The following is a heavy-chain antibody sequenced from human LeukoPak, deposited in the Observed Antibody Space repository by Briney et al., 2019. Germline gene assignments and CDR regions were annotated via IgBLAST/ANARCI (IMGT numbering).Heavy chain of an antibody. CDR1: GGSFSSGSYY. J-gene: IGHJ3*02. V-gene: IGHV4-61*01. D-gene: IGHD2-8*01. Sequence: SETLSLTCTVSGGSFSSGSYYRSWIRQPPGKGLEWIGYIYYSGSTNYNPSLKSRVTISVDTSKNQFSLKLSSVTAADTAVYYCARVGSYYDAFDIWGQGTMVTVSS. CDR2: IYYSGST. CDR3: ARVGSYYDAFDI.